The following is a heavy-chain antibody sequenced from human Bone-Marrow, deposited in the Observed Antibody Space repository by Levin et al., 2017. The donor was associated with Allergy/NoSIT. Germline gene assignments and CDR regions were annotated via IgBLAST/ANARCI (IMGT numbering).Heavy chain of an antibody. V-gene: IGHV3-48*03. CDR2: ISSSGSTI. D-gene: IGHD1-14*01. CDR1: GFTFSSYE. CDR3: ARVRKTRTYYYMDV. Sequence: GESLKISCAASGFTFSSYEMNWVRQAPGKGLEWVSYISSSGSTIYYADSVKGRFTISRDNAKNSLYLQMNSLRAEDTAVYYCARVRKTRTYYYMDVWGKGTTVTVSS. J-gene: IGHJ6*03.